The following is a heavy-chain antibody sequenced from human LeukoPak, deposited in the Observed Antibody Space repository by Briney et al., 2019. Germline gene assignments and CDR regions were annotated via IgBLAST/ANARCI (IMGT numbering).Heavy chain of an antibody. J-gene: IGHJ4*02. V-gene: IGHV3-33*01. D-gene: IGHD4/OR15-4a*01. CDR1: GFTFRSFD. CDR2: IWYDGSQR. CDR3: ARDTGASANY. Sequence: GMSLRLSCAASGFTFRSFDMHWVRQAPGKGLEWVAVIWYDGSQRYYADSVTGRFTISRDNSRNTLYLQMNSLRAEDTAVYYCARDTGASANYWGQGTLVIVSS.